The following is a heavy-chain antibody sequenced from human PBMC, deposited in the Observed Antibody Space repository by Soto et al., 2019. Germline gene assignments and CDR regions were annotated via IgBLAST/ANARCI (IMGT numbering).Heavy chain of an antibody. Sequence: GGSLRLSCAASGFTFSSYEMNWVRQAPGKGLEWVSYISSSGSTIYYADSVKGRFTISRDNAKNSLYLQMNSLRAEDTAVYYCARGERRYCSSTSCTGRYYYYYGMDVWGQGTTVTVSS. CDR1: GFTFSSYE. V-gene: IGHV3-48*03. CDR3: ARGERRYCSSTSCTGRYYYYYGMDV. J-gene: IGHJ6*02. CDR2: ISSSGSTI. D-gene: IGHD2-2*01.